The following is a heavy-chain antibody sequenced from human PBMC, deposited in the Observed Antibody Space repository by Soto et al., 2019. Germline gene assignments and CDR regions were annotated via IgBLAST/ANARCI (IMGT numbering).Heavy chain of an antibody. J-gene: IGHJ6*02. D-gene: IGHD3-10*01. CDR1: GGSISSSNW. Sequence: QVQLQESGPGLVKPSGTLSLTCAVSGGSISSSNWWSWVRQPPGKGLEWIGEIYHSGGTNYNPSLKSRVTRSVAKSKTQFSLKLSSVTAADTAVYYCASLTNYYGSGSYQGDYYYYGMDVWGQGTPVTVSS. V-gene: IGHV4-4*02. CDR3: ASLTNYYGSGSYQGDYYYYGMDV. CDR2: IYHSGGT.